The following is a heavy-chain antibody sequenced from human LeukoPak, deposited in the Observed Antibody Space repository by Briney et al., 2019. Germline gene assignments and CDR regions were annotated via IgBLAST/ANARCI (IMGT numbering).Heavy chain of an antibody. CDR2: ISGSGGST. Sequence: GGSLSLSCAASGFTLSSYAMSWVPQAPGKGLEWVSAISGSGGSTYYADSVKGRFTISRDNSKNTLYLQMNSLRAEDTAVYYCVKEVGRRPNWFDPWGQGTLVTVSS. D-gene: IGHD6-6*01. CDR1: GFTLSSYA. J-gene: IGHJ5*02. CDR3: VKEVGRRPNWFDP. V-gene: IGHV3-23*01.